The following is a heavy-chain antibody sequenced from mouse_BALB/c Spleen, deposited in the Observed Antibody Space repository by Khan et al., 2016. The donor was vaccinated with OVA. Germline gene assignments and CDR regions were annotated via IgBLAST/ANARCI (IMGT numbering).Heavy chain of an antibody. CDR2: INYSGNT. V-gene: IGHV3-2*02. CDR1: GYSITSEYA. J-gene: IGHJ3*01. Sequence: EVKLLESGPGLVKPSQSLSLTCTVTGYSITSEYAWNWIRQFPGNKLEWMGYINYSGNTRYNPSLKSRISITRDTSKTQFFLQLNSVTTEDTATYYCTRKDYYDYDPFPYWGQGTLVTVSA. D-gene: IGHD2-4*01. CDR3: TRKDYYDYDPFPY.